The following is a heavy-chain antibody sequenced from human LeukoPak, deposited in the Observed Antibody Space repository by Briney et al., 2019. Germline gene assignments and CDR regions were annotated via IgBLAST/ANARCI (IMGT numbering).Heavy chain of an antibody. CDR2: MNPNSGNT. D-gene: IGHD2-8*01. CDR1: GYTFTSYD. CDR3: ARKRPTCTNGICYWNPFDY. J-gene: IGHJ4*02. V-gene: IGHV1-8*03. Sequence: ASVKVSCKASGYTFTSYDINWVRQATGQGLEWMGWMNPNSGNTGYAQKFQGRVTITRNTSISTAYMELSSLRSEDTAVYYCARKRPTCTNGICYWNPFDYWGQGTLVTVSS.